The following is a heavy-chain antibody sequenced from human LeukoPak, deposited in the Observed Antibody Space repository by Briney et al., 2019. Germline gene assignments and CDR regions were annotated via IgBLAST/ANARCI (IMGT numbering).Heavy chain of an antibody. V-gene: IGHV3-30-3*01. J-gene: IGHJ6*02. CDR3: ATYIQRPPGMDV. CDR1: GFTFSSYA. D-gene: IGHD2-15*01. CDR2: ISYDGSNK. Sequence: GSLRLSCAASGFTFSSYAMHWVRQAPGKGLEWVAVISYDGSNKYYADSVKGRFTISRDNSKNTLYLQMNSLRAEDTALYFCATYIQRPPGMDVWGQGTTVTVSS.